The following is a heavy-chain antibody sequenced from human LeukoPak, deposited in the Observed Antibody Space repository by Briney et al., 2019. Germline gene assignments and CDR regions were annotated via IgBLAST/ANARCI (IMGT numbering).Heavy chain of an antibody. CDR2: ISSNGGST. CDR1: GFTFSSYA. Sequence: GGSLRLSCAASGFTFSSYAMHWVRQAPGKGLEYVSAISSNGGSTYYANSVKGRFTISRDNSKNTLYLQMGSLRAEDMAVYYCARGPLVRGVIDYWGQGTLVTVSS. D-gene: IGHD3-10*01. CDR3: ARGPLVRGVIDY. V-gene: IGHV3-64*01. J-gene: IGHJ4*02.